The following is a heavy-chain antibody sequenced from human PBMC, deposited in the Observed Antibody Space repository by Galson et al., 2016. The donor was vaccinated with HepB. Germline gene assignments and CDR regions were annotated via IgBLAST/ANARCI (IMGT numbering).Heavy chain of an antibody. V-gene: IGHV7-4-1*02. Sequence: SVKVSCKASGYTFSSYAINWVRQAPGQGLEWMGWIHTRTRSPSYAQGFTGRYVFALDTAVSTAYLEISRLKTEDTGVDYCARLVAADASFEASDVWGQGTLVTFSS. D-gene: IGHD6-13*01. CDR3: ARLVAADASFEASDV. J-gene: IGHJ3*01. CDR1: GYTFSSYA. CDR2: IHTRTRSP.